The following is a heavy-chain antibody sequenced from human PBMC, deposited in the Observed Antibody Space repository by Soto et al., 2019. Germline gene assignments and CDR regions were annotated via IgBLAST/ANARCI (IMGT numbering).Heavy chain of an antibody. J-gene: IGHJ6*02. CDR3: ARDHQYQLPSDV. D-gene: IGHD2-2*01. Sequence: QAQLVESGGGMVQPGRSLRLSCVASGVTFNRYAMHWVRQAPGKGLEWVAVISYDGSNKYYADSVKGRFTISRDNSNNTLYLQMNTLKAEDSAVYCCARDHQYQLPSDVWGQGTTVTVS. CDR2: ISYDGSNK. V-gene: IGHV3-30*04. CDR1: GVTFNRYA.